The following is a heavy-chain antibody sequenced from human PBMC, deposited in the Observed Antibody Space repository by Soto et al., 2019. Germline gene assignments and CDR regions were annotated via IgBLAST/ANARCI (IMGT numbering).Heavy chain of an antibody. J-gene: IGHJ6*02. CDR1: GFTFTNHF. CDR3: ARGDCRGSTGFYYYYGMDV. V-gene: IGHV1-46*01. Sequence: QVQLVQSGAEVKKPGASVKVSCKTSGFTFTNHFFHWVRKAPRQDLAWMGIISAYDGSTNYVQSLRGRVTMTSDTSTSTVYMELSSLRSDDTAVYYCARGDCRGSTGFYYYYGMDVWGHGTTVTVSS. D-gene: IGHD1-26*01. CDR2: ISAYDGST.